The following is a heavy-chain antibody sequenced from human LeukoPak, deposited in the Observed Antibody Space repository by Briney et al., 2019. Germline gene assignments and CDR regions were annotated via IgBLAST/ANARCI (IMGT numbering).Heavy chain of an antibody. Sequence: GGSLRLSCAASGFTFSSYWMHWVRQAPGKGLVWVSRIISDETTTVYADSVRGRFTISRDNARNTLFLQMNSLRDEDTAVYYCATGLKTAFEIWGQGAVVTVSS. CDR2: IISDETTT. V-gene: IGHV3-74*01. CDR1: GFTFSSYW. D-gene: IGHD3-10*01. CDR3: ATGLKTAFEI. J-gene: IGHJ3*02.